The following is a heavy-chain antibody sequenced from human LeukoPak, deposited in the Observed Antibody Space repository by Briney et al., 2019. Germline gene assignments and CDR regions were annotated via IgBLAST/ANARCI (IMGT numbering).Heavy chain of an antibody. D-gene: IGHD5-18*01. J-gene: IGHJ4*02. CDR3: ARDRENPWLDTAMVYFDY. Sequence: GRSLRLSCAASGFTFSSYAMRWVRQAPGKGLEWVAVISYDGSNKCYADSVKGRFTISRDNSKNTLYLQTNSLRAEDTAVYYCARDRENPWLDTAMVYFDYWGQGTLVTVSS. V-gene: IGHV3-30*04. CDR1: GFTFSSYA. CDR2: ISYDGSNK.